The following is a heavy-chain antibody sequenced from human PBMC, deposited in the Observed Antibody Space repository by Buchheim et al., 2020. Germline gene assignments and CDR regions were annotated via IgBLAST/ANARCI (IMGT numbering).Heavy chain of an antibody. D-gene: IGHD3-22*01. CDR3: ARTLTSSGYYLAY. Sequence: QVQLVQSGAEVKKPGASVKVSCKASGYAFTGYYMHWVRQAPGQGLEWMGIINPSVGYTTYAQNFQGRVTMTRDTSTNTLYMELSSLKSEDTAVYFCARTLTSSGYYLAYWGQGTL. V-gene: IGHV1-46*01. CDR2: INPSVGYT. J-gene: IGHJ4*02. CDR1: GYAFTGYY.